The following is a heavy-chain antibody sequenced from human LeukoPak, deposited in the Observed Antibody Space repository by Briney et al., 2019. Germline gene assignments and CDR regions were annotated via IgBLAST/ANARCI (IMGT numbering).Heavy chain of an antibody. D-gene: IGHD5-12*01. CDR3: ARELDPITRTEN. CDR1: GGSLSGYY. J-gene: IGHJ4*02. CDR2: INHSGST. Sequence: SETLSLTCSVYGGSLSGYYWSWIRQPPGKGLEWIGEINHSGSTNYNPSLKSRVTISADTSKNQFSPKLDSVTAADTAVYYCARELDPITRTENWGQGTLVTVSS. V-gene: IGHV4-34*01.